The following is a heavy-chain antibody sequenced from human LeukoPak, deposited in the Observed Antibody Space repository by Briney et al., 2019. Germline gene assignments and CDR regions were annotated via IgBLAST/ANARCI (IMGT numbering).Heavy chain of an antibody. CDR2: IIPILGIA. Sequence: GASVKVSCKASGGTFSSYAISWVRQAPGQGLEWMGRIIPILGIANYAQKFQGRVTITADKSTSTAYMELSSLRSEDTAVYYCARGGEYQLLGQYDYYGMDVWGQGTTVTVSS. D-gene: IGHD2-2*01. CDR3: ARGGEYQLLGQYDYYGMDV. CDR1: GGTFSSYA. V-gene: IGHV1-69*04. J-gene: IGHJ6*02.